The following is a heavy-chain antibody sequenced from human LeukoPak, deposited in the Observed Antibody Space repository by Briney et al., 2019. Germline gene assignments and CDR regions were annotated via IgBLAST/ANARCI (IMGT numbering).Heavy chain of an antibody. CDR3: ARDTASAFDY. Sequence: GGSLRLSCAASGFTFSTYWMNWVRQAPGKGLEWVSGIRGNESNITYADSVKGRFTISRDNAKNKLYLQMNSLRAEDTAVYYCARDTASAFDYWGQGTLVTVSS. CDR2: IRGNESNI. V-gene: IGHV3-74*01. CDR1: GFTFSTYW. J-gene: IGHJ4*02. D-gene: IGHD2-21*02.